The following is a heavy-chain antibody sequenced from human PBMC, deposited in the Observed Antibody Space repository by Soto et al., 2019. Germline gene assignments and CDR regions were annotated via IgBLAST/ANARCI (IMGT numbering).Heavy chain of an antibody. CDR1: GFTFSTYP. V-gene: IGHV3-23*01. CDR2: IPGSGSTT. Sequence: EVQLLESGGGLEQPGGSLRLSCAASGFTFSTYPMSWVRQAPGKGLEWVSAIPGSGSTTYYADSVQGRFTISRDNSKNTLYLQMNSLRAEDTAVYYCAKEVGATRGDYWGQGTLVTVSS. CDR3: AKEVGATRGDY. D-gene: IGHD1-26*01. J-gene: IGHJ4*02.